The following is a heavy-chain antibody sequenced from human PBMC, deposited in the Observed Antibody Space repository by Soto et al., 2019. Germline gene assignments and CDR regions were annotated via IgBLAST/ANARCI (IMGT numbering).Heavy chain of an antibody. V-gene: IGHV1-58*01. J-gene: IGHJ6*02. CDR3: AARRSGLYAMDV. CDR1: GFTFSTSA. D-gene: IGHD5-12*01. CDR2: IVGGSGNT. Sequence: MQLVQSGPEVKKPGTSVKVSCKASGFTFSTSAVQWVRQARGQRPEWMGWIVGGSGNTNYAQNSQERVIITRDMSTSTVSMELSSLRSDDTAVYFWAARRSGLYAMDVWGQGTTVTVSS.